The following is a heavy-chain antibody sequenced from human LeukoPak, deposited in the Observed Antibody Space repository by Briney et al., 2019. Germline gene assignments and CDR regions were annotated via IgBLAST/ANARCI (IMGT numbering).Heavy chain of an antibody. V-gene: IGHV4-59*01. Sequence: KPSETLSLTCTVSGGSISSYYWSWIRQPPGKGLEWIGYIYYSGSTNYNPSLKSRVTISVDTSKNQFSLRLSSVTAADTAVYYCAGSRARDAFDIWGQGTMVTVSS. CDR3: AGSRARDAFDI. CDR2: IYYSGST. CDR1: GGSISSYY. J-gene: IGHJ3*02. D-gene: IGHD6-6*01.